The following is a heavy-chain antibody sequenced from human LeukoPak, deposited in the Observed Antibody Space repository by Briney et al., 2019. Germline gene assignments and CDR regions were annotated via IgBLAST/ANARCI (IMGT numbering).Heavy chain of an antibody. CDR1: GYSLKDYF. J-gene: IGHJ5*02. Sequence: ASVKVSCKASGYSLKDYFIHWVRQAPGQGPEWLGWINSKSGDTDYGQQFRGRIKMTRDMAISTIYLELHSHRLDDTAIYYCARADSSDNSYSIGYLDPWGQGSLVTVSS. CDR3: ARADSSDNSYSIGYLDP. D-gene: IGHD2-21*02. V-gene: IGHV1-2*02. CDR2: INSKSGDT.